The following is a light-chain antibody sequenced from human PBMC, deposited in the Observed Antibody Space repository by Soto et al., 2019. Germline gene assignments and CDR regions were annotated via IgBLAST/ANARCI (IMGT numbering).Light chain of an antibody. CDR3: SSYTSSSTLLYV. CDR1: SSDVGGYNY. CDR2: DVS. J-gene: IGLJ1*01. V-gene: IGLV2-14*01. Sequence: QSALTQPASVSGSPGQSITISCTGTSSDVGGYNYVSWYQQHPGKAPKLMIYDVSSFSRSKSGNTASLTISGLQAEDEADYYCSSYTSSSTLLYVFGTGTKLTVL.